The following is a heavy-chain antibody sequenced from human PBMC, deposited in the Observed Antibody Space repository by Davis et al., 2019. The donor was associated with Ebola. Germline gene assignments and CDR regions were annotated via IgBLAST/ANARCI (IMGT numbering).Heavy chain of an antibody. Sequence: GGSLRLSCAASGFTFSSYTMNWVRQAPGKGLEWVSSISSTSNYIYYAESMKGRFTISRDNAKNSLYLQMNSLGGEDTAVYYCARDPGSSWYFMDVWGKGTTVPLSS. V-gene: IGHV3-21*01. J-gene: IGHJ6*04. D-gene: IGHD6-13*01. CDR1: GFTFSSYT. CDR2: ISSTSNYI. CDR3: ARDPGSSWYFMDV.